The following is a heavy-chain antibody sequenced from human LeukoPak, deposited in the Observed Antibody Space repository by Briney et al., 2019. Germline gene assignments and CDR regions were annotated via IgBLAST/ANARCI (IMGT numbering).Heavy chain of an antibody. CDR2: INHSGST. V-gene: IGHV4-34*01. CDR3: ARIMEYRSYGDYYYGMDV. CDR1: GGSFSGYY. D-gene: IGHD5-18*01. J-gene: IGHJ6*02. Sequence: PSETLSLTCEVYGGSFSGYYWNWIRQPPGKGLEWIGEINHSGSTNYNLSLKSRVSISVDTSKNHFSLKLCSLTAADTAVYYCARIMEYRSYGDYYYGMDVWGQGTTVTDSS.